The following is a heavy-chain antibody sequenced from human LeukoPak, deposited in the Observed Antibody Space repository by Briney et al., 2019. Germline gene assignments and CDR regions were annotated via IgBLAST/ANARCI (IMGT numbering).Heavy chain of an antibody. Sequence: PEALSLTCTVSGGSLSSGRHYWSWIRHPPGKGLEWVGHIYYSGSTNYTPPLKSRVTISVDTSKNQFSLKLSSVTAADTAVYYCARGATSLSYFDSRGQGTLVTVSS. J-gene: IGHJ4*02. V-gene: IGHV4-61*01. CDR3: ARGATSLSYFDS. CDR1: GGSLSSGRHY. D-gene: IGHD2/OR15-2a*01. CDR2: IYYSGST.